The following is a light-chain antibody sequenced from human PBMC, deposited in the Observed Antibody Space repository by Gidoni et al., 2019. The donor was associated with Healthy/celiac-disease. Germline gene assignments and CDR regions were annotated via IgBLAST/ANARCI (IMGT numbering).Light chain of an antibody. Sequence: QSALTQPPSASGSPGQSVTISCPGTSSDVGGYNYVSWSQQHPGKAPNLMIYEVSKRPSGVPDRFSGSKSGNTASLTVSGLQAEDEADYYCSSYAGSNIYVFGTGTKVTVL. CDR1: SSDVGGYNY. V-gene: IGLV2-8*01. CDR3: SSYAGSNIYV. J-gene: IGLJ1*01. CDR2: EVS.